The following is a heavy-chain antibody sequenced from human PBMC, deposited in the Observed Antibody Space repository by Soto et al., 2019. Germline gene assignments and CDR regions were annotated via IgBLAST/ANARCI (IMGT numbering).Heavy chain of an antibody. V-gene: IGHV4-31*03. J-gene: IGHJ4*02. D-gene: IGHD6-19*01. CDR2: IYYSGST. CDR1: GGSISSGGYY. CDR3: ARGASVAGLDY. Sequence: SETLSLTCTVSGGSISSGGYYWSWIRQHPGKGLEWIGYIYYSGSTYYNPSLKSRVTISVDTSKNQFSLKLSSVTAADTAVYYCARGASVAGLDYWGQGTLVTVSS.